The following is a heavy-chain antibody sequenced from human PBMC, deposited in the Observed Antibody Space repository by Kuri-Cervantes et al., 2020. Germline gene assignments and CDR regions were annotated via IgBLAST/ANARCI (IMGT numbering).Heavy chain of an antibody. CDR2: ISAYNGNT. V-gene: IGHV1-18*01. J-gene: IGHJ4*02. CDR1: GYTFTSYD. D-gene: IGHD3-16*01. CDR3: ARVDPGGRWGHY. Sequence: ASVKVSCKASGYTFTSYDINWVRQAPGQGLEWMGWISAYNGNTNYAQKLQGRVTMTTDTSTSTAYMELRSLRSDDTAVYYCARVDPGGRWGHYWGQGTLVTVSS.